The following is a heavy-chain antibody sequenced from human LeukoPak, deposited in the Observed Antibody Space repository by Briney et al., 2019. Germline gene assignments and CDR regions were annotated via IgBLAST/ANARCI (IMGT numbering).Heavy chain of an antibody. Sequence: GGSLKLSCAASGFTFSGSVMHWVRQASGKGLEWVGRITSKPNSYATVYAASVKGRFTISSDDSKNTLYLQMNSLKTEDTAVHYCAASGGSGSSYFDYWGQGTLVTVSS. CDR3: AASGGSGSSYFDY. CDR2: ITSKPNSYAT. V-gene: IGHV3-73*01. CDR1: GFTFSGSV. J-gene: IGHJ4*02. D-gene: IGHD6-25*01.